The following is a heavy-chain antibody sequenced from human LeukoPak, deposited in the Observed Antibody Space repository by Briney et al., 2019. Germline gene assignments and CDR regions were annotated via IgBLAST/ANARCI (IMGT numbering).Heavy chain of an antibody. CDR3: ARDMVRGVAHI. J-gene: IGHJ3*02. CDR2: INHSGST. Sequence: SGTLSLTCAVYGGSFSGYYWSWIRQPPGKGLEWIGEINHSGSTSYNPSLKSRVTISVDTSKNQFSLKLSSVTAADTAVYYCARDMVRGVAHIWGQGTMVTVSS. V-gene: IGHV4-34*01. D-gene: IGHD3-10*01. CDR1: GGSFSGYY.